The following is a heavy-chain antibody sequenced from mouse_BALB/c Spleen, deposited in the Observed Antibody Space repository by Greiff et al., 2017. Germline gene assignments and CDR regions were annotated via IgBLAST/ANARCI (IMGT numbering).Heavy chain of an antibody. CDR1: GFNIKDSY. D-gene: IGHD1-2*01. Sequence: EVQLQQSGAELVKPGASVKLSCTASGFNIKDSYMHWVKQRPEQGLEWIGRIDPANGNTKYDPKFQGKATITADTSSNTAYLQLSSRTSEDTAVYYCARGLLRLRGDYFDYWGQGTTLTVAA. CDR2: IDPANGNT. J-gene: IGHJ2*01. CDR3: ARGLLRLRGDYFDY. V-gene: IGHV14-3*02.